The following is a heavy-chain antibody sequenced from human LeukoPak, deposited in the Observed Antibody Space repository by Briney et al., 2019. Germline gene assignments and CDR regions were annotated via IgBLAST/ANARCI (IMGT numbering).Heavy chain of an antibody. CDR1: GFTFGDYV. J-gene: IGHJ4*02. D-gene: IGHD6-13*01. V-gene: IGHV3-49*03. Sequence: PGGSLRLSCTASGFTFGDYVMNWFRQAPGKGLEWVGFIRSKTYGGTTEYAASVRGRFTISRDDSKGITYLQMNSLKTEDTAVYYCSRGRWQQQPVFDYWGQGTLVTAS. CDR2: IRSKTYGGTT. CDR3: SRGRWQQQPVFDY.